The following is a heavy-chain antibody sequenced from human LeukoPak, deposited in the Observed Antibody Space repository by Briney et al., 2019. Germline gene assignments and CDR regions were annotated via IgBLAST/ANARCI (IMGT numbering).Heavy chain of an antibody. CDR3: AKDGVCSSTSCYVGGLDY. Sequence: GRSLRLSCAASGFTFDDYAMHWVRQAPGKGLEWVSGISWNSGSIGYADSVKGRFTISRDNAKNSLYLQMNSLRAEDTAVYYCAKDGVCSSTSCYVGGLDYWGQGTLVTVSS. D-gene: IGHD2-2*01. CDR1: GFTFDDYA. V-gene: IGHV3-9*01. J-gene: IGHJ4*02. CDR2: ISWNSGSI.